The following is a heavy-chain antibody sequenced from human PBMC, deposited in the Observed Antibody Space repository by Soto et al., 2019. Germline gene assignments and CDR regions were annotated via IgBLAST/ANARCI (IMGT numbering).Heavy chain of an antibody. V-gene: IGHV2-5*02. D-gene: IGHD6-19*01. CDR1: GFSLSTRGVG. Sequence: QITLKESGPTLVKPTETLTLTCTFSGFSLSTRGVGVGWIRQPPGKALEWLTLIYWDDDERYSPSLKSRVTVTKDTSKNQVVLTVTNMDPVDTATYFCAHDSSGLYGLDYWGQGILVTVSS. J-gene: IGHJ4*02. CDR2: IYWDDDE. CDR3: AHDSSGLYGLDY.